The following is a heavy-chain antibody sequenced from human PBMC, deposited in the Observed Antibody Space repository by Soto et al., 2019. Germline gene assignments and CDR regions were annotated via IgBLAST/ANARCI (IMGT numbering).Heavy chain of an antibody. CDR1: ESTFSNHW. CDR2: MNEDGSFT. CDR3: GSVFEN. Sequence: GGSLRLSCAASESTFSNHWMHWVRQAPGEGLVWVSCMNEDGSFTSYADSVKGRFTIPRDNAKNTLYLQMSSLRADDTAIYYCGSVFENWGQGALVTVSS. V-gene: IGHV3-74*01. J-gene: IGHJ4*02.